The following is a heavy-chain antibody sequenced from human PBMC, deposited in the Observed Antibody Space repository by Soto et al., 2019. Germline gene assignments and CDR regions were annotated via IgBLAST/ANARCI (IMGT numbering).Heavy chain of an antibody. V-gene: IGHV3-23*01. CDR1: GFTFSNYA. J-gene: IGHJ4*02. Sequence: EVQLLDSGGGLVQPGGSLRLSCAASGFTFSNYAMTWVRQGPGKGLEWVSGISGSGGRSYYADSVKGRFTISRDNSKSTLYFQMNSLLAEDTAVYYGAKAYFVWSSEQPYYFDYWGQGTLVTVSS. D-gene: IGHD3-16*01. CDR2: ISGSGGRS. CDR3: AKAYFVWSSEQPYYFDY.